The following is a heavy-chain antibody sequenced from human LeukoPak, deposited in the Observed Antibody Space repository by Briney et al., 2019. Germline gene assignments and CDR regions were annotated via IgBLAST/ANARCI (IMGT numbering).Heavy chain of an antibody. Sequence: SETLSLTCAVSGGSISSGGYSWSWIRQPPGKGLEWIGYIYHSGSTNYNPSLKSRVTISVDTSKNQFSLKLSSVTAADTAVYYCARVDCSSTSCHSFDYWGQGTLVTVSS. CDR1: GGSISSGGYS. V-gene: IGHV4-30-2*01. CDR2: IYHSGST. J-gene: IGHJ4*02. CDR3: ARVDCSSTSCHSFDY. D-gene: IGHD2-2*01.